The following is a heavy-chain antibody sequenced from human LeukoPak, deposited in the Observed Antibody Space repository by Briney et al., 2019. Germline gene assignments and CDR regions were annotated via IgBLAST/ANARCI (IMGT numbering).Heavy chain of an antibody. D-gene: IGHD2-21*02. V-gene: IGHV4-59*01. J-gene: IGHJ4*02. CDR3: ARGVTPSDY. CDR1: GGSISSYY. Sequence: PSETLSLTCTVSGGSISSYYWSWIRQPPGKGLEWIGFIYDSGSTNYNPSLKSRVTISVDTSKNQFSLKLSSVTAADTAVYYCARGVTPSDYWGQGTLVTVSS. CDR2: IYDSGST.